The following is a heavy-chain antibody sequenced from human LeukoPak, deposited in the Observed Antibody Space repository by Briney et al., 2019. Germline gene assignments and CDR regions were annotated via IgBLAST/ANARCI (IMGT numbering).Heavy chain of an antibody. CDR2: ISGICERR. CDR3: AKQPWSSAQREIDY. V-gene: IGHV3-23*01. CDR1: GFTFNYYA. Sequence: GGSLSLFCVASGFTFNYYAMSWVRQAPGKGLESVSRISGICERRYDADSEKGRFTISRDVSRITLYQRMNSLRVEGTGVYYCAKQPWSSAQREIDYWGQGILVTVSS. J-gene: IGHJ4*02. D-gene: IGHD6-19*01.